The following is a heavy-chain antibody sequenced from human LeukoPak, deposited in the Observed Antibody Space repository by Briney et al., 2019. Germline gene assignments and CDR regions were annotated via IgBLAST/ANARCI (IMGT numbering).Heavy chain of an antibody. J-gene: IGHJ3*02. Sequence: PGGSRRHSYGVSGFTLSSYAMSWVRQAPGQGLEWVSAVCGSGGSTYYADSVKGRFTISRDNSKNTLYLQMNSLRAEDTAVYYCAKLGPWIQLWSNAFDIWGQGTMVTVSS. CDR1: GFTLSSYA. V-gene: IGHV3-23*01. CDR3: AKLGPWIQLWSNAFDI. D-gene: IGHD5-18*01. CDR2: VCGSGGST.